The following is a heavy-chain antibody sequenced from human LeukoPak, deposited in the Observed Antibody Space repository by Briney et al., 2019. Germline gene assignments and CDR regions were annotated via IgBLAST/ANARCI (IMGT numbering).Heavy chain of an antibody. CDR2: INYKGGTT. CDR1: GFTLSTFS. Sequence: GGFLRLSCAASGFTLSTFSMHWVRQSPGRGLEYVSAINYKGGTTYYADSVKGRFTISRDNSKNTLYLQMASLRGEDMAVYYCARVGPETAFDYWGQGTLVTVSS. D-gene: IGHD1-14*01. V-gene: IGHV3-64*02. CDR3: ARVGPETAFDY. J-gene: IGHJ4*02.